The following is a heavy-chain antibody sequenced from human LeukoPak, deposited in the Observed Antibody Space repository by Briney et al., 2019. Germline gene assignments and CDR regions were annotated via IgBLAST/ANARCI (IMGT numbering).Heavy chain of an antibody. J-gene: IGHJ4*02. D-gene: IGHD6-13*01. CDR3: AKDGAAATTADY. CDR2: ISYDGSNK. V-gene: IGHV3-30*18. Sequence: GRSLRLSCAASGFTFSSYGMHWVRQAPGKGLEWVAVISYDGSNKYYADSVKGRFTISRDNSKNTPYLQMNSLRAEDTAVYYCAKDGAAATTADYWGQGTLVTVSS. CDR1: GFTFSSYG.